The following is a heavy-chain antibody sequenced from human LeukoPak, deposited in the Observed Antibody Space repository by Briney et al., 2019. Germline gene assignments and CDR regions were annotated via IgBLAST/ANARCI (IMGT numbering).Heavy chain of an antibody. V-gene: IGHV3-74*01. D-gene: IGHD4-17*01. Sequence: GGSLRLSCAASGFTFSSSWMHWVRQASGKGLVWVSRINSDGSNTNYADSVKGRFTISRDNAKNTLYLQMNSLRVEDTAVYYCARGGDGLGYWGRGTLVTVSS. CDR1: GFTFSSSW. CDR2: INSDGSNT. J-gene: IGHJ4*02. CDR3: ARGGDGLGY.